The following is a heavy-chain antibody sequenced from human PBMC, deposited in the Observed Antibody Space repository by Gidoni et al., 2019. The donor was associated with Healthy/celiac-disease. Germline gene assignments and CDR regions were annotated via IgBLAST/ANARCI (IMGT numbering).Heavy chain of an antibody. D-gene: IGHD3-22*01. Sequence: QVQLQESGPGLVKPSETLSLTCPVSVGSISSSYWSWIRPPPGKGLEWIGYIYYSGSTNYNPSLKSRVTISVDTSKNQFSLKLSSVTAADTAVYYCARTKYYYDSSGYPLDAFDIWGQGTMVTVSS. CDR3: ARTKYYYDSSGYPLDAFDI. V-gene: IGHV4-59*01. J-gene: IGHJ3*02. CDR2: IYYSGST. CDR1: VGSISSSY.